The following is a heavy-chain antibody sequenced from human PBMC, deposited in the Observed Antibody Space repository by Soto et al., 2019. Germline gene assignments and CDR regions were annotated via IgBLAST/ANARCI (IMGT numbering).Heavy chain of an antibody. Sequence: GESLKISCKGSGYSFTSYWIGWVRQMPGKGLEWMGIIYPGDSDTRYSPSFQGQVTISADKSISTAYLQWSSLKASDTAMYYCARLSTFGVVTDDAFDIWGQGTMVTVSS. D-gene: IGHD3-3*01. CDR2: IYPGDSDT. CDR3: ARLSTFGVVTDDAFDI. J-gene: IGHJ3*02. CDR1: GYSFTSYW. V-gene: IGHV5-51*01.